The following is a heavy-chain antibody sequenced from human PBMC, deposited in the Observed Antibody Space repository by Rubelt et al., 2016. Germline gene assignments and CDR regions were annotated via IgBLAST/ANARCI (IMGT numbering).Heavy chain of an antibody. J-gene: IGHJ4*02. V-gene: IGHV4-4*02. CDR1: GGSISSSNW. D-gene: IGHD5-24*01. Sequence: LSLTCAVSGGSISSSNWWSWVRQPPGKGLEWIGEIYHSGSTNYNPSLKSRVTISVDKSKNQFSLKLSSVTAADTAVYYCAREGRDGYNFSLDYWGQGTLVTVSS. CDR3: AREGRDGYNFSLDY. CDR2: IYHSGST.